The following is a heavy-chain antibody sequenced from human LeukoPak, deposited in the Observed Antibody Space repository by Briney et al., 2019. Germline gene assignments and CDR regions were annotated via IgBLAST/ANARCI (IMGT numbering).Heavy chain of an antibody. V-gene: IGHV3-74*01. D-gene: IGHD6-13*01. Sequence: PGGSLRLSCAASGFTFDDSVMSWVRQVPGKGLEWVSRINSDGSSTSYADSVKGRFTISRDNAKNTLYLQMNSLRAEDTAVYYCARGLSSSRWYYNWGQGTLVTVSS. CDR3: ARGLSSSRWYYN. J-gene: IGHJ4*02. CDR2: INSDGSST. CDR1: GFTFDDSV.